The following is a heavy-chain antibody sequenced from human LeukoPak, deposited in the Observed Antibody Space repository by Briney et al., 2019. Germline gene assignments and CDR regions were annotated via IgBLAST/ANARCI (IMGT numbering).Heavy chain of an antibody. V-gene: IGHV3-33*01. Sequence: GGSLKLSCAAHGFTLSNYDMHWVRQAPGKGLEWVAVIWSDGSNEYSTDSLKGRFTISRDNSKNTLYLQMNSLRAEDTAVYYCARQMSVFGGGDWLDPWGQGTLVTVSS. CDR2: IWSDGSNE. D-gene: IGHD2-15*01. CDR3: ARQMSVFGGGDWLDP. J-gene: IGHJ5*02. CDR1: GFTLSNYD.